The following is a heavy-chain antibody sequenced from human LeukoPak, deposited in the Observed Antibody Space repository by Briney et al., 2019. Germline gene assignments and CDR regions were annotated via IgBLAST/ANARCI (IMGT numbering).Heavy chain of an antibody. V-gene: IGHV1-8*03. CDR2: MNPNSGNT. D-gene: IGHD3-10*01. CDR1: GYTFTSYD. J-gene: IGHJ4*02. CDR3: ARDYVTIVRGVIFPRFGY. Sequence: ASVKVSCKASGYTFTSYDINWVRQATGQGLEWMGWMNPNSGNTGYAQKFQGRVTITRNTSISTAYMELSRLRSDDTAVYYCARDYVTIVRGVIFPRFGYWGQGTLVTVSS.